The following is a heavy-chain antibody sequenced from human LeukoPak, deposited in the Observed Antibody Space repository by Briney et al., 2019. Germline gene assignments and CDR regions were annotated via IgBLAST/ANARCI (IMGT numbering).Heavy chain of an antibody. J-gene: IGHJ6*02. V-gene: IGHV7-4-1*04. Sequence: ASVTVSCKASGYTFTSYAMNWVRQAPGQGLEWMGWINTNTGNPTYAQGFTGRFVFSLDTSVSMAYLQISSLKAEDTAVYYCARGIYSGSYYEEYGMDVWGQGTTVTVSS. D-gene: IGHD1-26*01. CDR2: INTNTGNP. CDR1: GYTFTSYA. CDR3: ARGIYSGSYYEEYGMDV.